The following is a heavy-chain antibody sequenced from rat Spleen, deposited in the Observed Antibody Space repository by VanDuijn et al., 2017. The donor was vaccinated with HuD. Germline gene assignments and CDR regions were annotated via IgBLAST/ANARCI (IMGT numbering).Heavy chain of an antibody. CDR3: ASPRPGYPFAY. CDR2: ITNDGSNT. Sequence: EVQLVESDGGLXXPGXXXKLSCAXXGFXXXDYXXXWVXQAPTDGLEGGPIITNDGSNTYYRDSVRGRFTISRDNADSTLYRQMDSLRSEDTATYYCASPRPGYPFAYWGQGTLVTVSS. CDR1: GFXXXDYX. V-gene: IGHV5-29*01. D-gene: IGHD1-4*01. J-gene: IGHJ3*01.